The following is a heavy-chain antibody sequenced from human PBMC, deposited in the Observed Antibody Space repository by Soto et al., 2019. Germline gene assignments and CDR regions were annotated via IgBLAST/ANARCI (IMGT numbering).Heavy chain of an antibody. Sequence: QLQLQESGSGLVKPSQTLSLTCAVSGVSVSSGGFPWSWIRQPPGKGLEWIGYIYHGETTYYNPSLKSRVTMSIDKSKNQFSLRLTSVTAADTAVYYCARVKQLVPWYFDLWSRGTVVSVSS. V-gene: IGHV4-30-2*01. J-gene: IGHJ2*01. CDR1: GVSVSSGGFP. CDR3: ARVKQLVPWYFDL. CDR2: IYHGETT. D-gene: IGHD6-6*01.